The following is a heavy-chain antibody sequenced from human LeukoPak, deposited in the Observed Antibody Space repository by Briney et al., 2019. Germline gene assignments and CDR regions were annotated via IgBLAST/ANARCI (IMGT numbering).Heavy chain of an antibody. CDR3: ATTYNYYMDV. J-gene: IGHJ6*03. CDR2: IKQDGSEK. CDR1: GFTFSGYW. V-gene: IGHV3-7*01. Sequence: PGGSLRLSCAASGFTFSGYWMSWVRQAPGKGLEWVANIKQDGSEKYYVGSVKGRFTISRDNAKNSLYLQMNSLRAEDTAVYYCATTYNYYMDVWGKGTTVTVSS.